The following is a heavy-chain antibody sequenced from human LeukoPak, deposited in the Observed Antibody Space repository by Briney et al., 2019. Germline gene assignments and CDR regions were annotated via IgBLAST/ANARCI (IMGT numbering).Heavy chain of an antibody. D-gene: IGHD3-22*01. V-gene: IGHV3-21*01. Sequence: GGSLRLSCAASGFTFSSYSMNWVRRAPGKGLEWVSSISSSSSYIYYADSVKGRFTISRDNAKNSLYLQMNSRRAEDTAVYYCARLVAITTETPNYYFDYWGQGTLVTVSS. CDR2: ISSSSSYI. J-gene: IGHJ4*02. CDR1: GFTFSSYS. CDR3: ARLVAITTETPNYYFDY.